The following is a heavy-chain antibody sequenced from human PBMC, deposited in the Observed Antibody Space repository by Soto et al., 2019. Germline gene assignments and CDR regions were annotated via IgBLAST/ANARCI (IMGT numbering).Heavy chain of an antibody. V-gene: IGHV4-34*01. CDR1: GGSFSGYY. D-gene: IGHD3-10*01. CDR2: INHSGST. J-gene: IGHJ4*02. CDR3: ARGWNYYGSGSYSHFDY. Sequence: SETLSLTCAVYGGSFSGYYWSWIRQPPGKGLEWIGEINHSGSTNYNPSLKSRVTISVDTSKNQFSLKLSSVTAADTAVYYCARGWNYYGSGSYSHFDYWGQGTLVTVSS.